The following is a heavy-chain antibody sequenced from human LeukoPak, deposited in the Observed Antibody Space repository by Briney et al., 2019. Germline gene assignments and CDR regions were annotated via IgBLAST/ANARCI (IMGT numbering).Heavy chain of an antibody. Sequence: PGGSLRLSCAASGFTFSSYGMSWVRQAPGKGLEWVSAISGSGGSTYYADSVKGRFTISRDNSKNTLYLQMNSLRAEDTAVYYCAKGHYGSGSKYYFDYWGQGTLVTVSS. D-gene: IGHD3-10*01. J-gene: IGHJ4*02. CDR3: AKGHYGSGSKYYFDY. CDR2: ISGSGGST. V-gene: IGHV3-23*01. CDR1: GFTFSSYG.